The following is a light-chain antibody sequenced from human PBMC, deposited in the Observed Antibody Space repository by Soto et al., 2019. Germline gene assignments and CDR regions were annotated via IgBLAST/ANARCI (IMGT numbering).Light chain of an antibody. CDR1: QSVTSSY. V-gene: IGKV3-20*01. Sequence: IVLTQSPGTLSWSPGERATLSCRVSQSVTSSYLAWYQQKPGQAPRLLIYGASIRATGIPDRFSGSGSGTDFTVTIDGLEPEDFAVYYCQQYGSSPLTFGGGTKVEIK. J-gene: IGKJ4*01. CDR2: GAS. CDR3: QQYGSSPLT.